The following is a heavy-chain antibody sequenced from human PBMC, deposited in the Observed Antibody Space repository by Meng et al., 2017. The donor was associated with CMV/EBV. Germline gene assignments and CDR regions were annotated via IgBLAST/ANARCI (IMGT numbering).Heavy chain of an antibody. CDR2: INSDGRNT. V-gene: IGHV3-74*01. D-gene: IGHD2-2*01. Sequence: GGSLRLSCAASGFTFSNYRMHWVRQAPGKGLVWVSHINSDGRNTTYADSVKGRFTISRDNAKNTLYLQMNSLRAEATAIYYCARPWGYCSSSSCFNYYFGMDVWGQGTTVTVSS. J-gene: IGHJ6*02. CDR1: GFTFSNYR. CDR3: ARPWGYCSSSSCFNYYFGMDV.